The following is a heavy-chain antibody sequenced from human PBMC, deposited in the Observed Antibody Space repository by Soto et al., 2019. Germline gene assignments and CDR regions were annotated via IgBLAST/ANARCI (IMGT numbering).Heavy chain of an antibody. Sequence: GGSLRLSCAASGFSFSSYAVGWVRQAPGKGLEWVSAISGSGGSTYYADSVKGRFTISRDNSKNTLYLQMNSLRAEDTAVYYCATPRQEDYYYYYYMDVWGKGTTVTVSS. V-gene: IGHV3-23*01. CDR2: ISGSGGST. CDR1: GFSFSSYA. J-gene: IGHJ6*03. CDR3: ATPRQEDYYYYYYMDV.